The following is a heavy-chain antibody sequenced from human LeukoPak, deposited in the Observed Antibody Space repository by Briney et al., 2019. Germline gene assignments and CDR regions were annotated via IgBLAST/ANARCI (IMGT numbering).Heavy chain of an antibody. D-gene: IGHD6-13*01. CDR3: ARSRAAAGKDY. Sequence: SETLSLTCAVYGGSFSGYYWSWIRQPPGKGLEWIGEINHSGSTNYNPSLKSRVTISVDTSKNQFSLKLSSVTAADTAVYHCARSRAAAGKDYWGQGTLVTVSS. CDR1: GGSFSGYY. V-gene: IGHV4-34*01. CDR2: INHSGST. J-gene: IGHJ4*02.